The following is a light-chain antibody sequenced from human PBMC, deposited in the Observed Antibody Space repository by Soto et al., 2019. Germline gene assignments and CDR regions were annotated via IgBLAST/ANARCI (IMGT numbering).Light chain of an antibody. CDR1: KNITKF. CDR2: VTS. Sequence: DIQMTQSPSSLSASVGDRVTVTCRPSKNITKFLNWYQEKPVKAPKVLIYVTSNLENGVPSRFWGSGSGTEFTLTISSPPPEDFATSYCQQTYTAPGTFGQGTRVEV. V-gene: IGKV1-39*01. J-gene: IGKJ1*01. CDR3: QQTYTAPGT.